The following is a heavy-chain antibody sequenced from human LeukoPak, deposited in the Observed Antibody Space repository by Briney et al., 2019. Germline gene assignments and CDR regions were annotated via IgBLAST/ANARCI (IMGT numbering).Heavy chain of an antibody. CDR3: ARGGTYPFDY. V-gene: IGHV4-59*01. J-gene: IGHJ4*02. CDR2: IYSSGYS. Sequence: SETLSLTCTVSGGSISGYYWSWIRQPPGKGLEWIGHIYSSGYSSYNPSLKSRVTMSVDTSKNQFSLELSSVTAADTAVYYCARGGTYPFDYWGPGTLVTVSS. CDR1: GGSISGYY.